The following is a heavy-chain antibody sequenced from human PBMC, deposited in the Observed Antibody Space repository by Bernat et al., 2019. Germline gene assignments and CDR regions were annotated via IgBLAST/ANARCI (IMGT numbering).Heavy chain of an antibody. CDR1: GFTFSSYA. V-gene: IGHV3-30*01. J-gene: IGHJ4*02. CDR2: ISYDGSNK. Sequence: QVQLVESGGGVVQPGRSLRLSCAASGFTFSSYAMHWVRQAPGKGLEWVAVISYDGSNKYYADSVKGRFTISRDNSKNTLYLQMNSLRAEDTAVYYCARGVTRPRDFDYWGQGTLVTVSS. D-gene: IGHD2-21*02. CDR3: ARGVTRPRDFDY.